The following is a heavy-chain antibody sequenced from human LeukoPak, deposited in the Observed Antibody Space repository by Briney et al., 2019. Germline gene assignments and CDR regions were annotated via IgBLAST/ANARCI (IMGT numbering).Heavy chain of an antibody. V-gene: IGHV4-39*01. Sequence: PSETLSLTCTVSGGSISSSSYYWGWIRQPPGKGLEWIGSIYYSGSNYYNPSLKSRATISVDTSKNQFSLKLSSVTDADTAVYYCARMVRYFEYFDYWGQGTLVTVSS. D-gene: IGHD3-9*01. J-gene: IGHJ4*02. CDR3: ARMVRYFEYFDY. CDR2: IYYSGSN. CDR1: GGSISSSSYY.